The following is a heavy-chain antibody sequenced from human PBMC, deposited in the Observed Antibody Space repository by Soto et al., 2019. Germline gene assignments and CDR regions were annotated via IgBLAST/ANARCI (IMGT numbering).Heavy chain of an antibody. CDR3: ASGAANYYYYGMDV. V-gene: IGHV4-59*01. D-gene: IGHD3-10*01. CDR2: IYYSGST. CDR1: GGSISSYY. J-gene: IGHJ6*02. Sequence: ETLSLTCTVSGGSISSYYWSWIRQPPGKGLEWIGYIYYSGSTNYNPSLKSRVTISVDTSKNQFSLKLSSVTAADTAVYYCASGAANYYYYGMDVWGQGTTVTVSS.